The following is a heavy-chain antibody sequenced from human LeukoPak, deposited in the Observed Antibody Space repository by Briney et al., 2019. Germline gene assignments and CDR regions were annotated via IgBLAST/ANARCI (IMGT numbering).Heavy chain of an antibody. V-gene: IGHV3-49*03. Sequence: PGRSLRLSCTASGFTFGDYAMSWFRQAPGKGLEWIGFIRSKAYGGTTEYAASVKGRFTISRDDSKSIAYLQMNSLKTEDTAVYYCTRDHCSGGSCYSGYWGQGTLVTVSS. CDR3: TRDHCSGGSCYSGY. CDR2: IRSKAYGGTT. J-gene: IGHJ4*02. D-gene: IGHD2-15*01. CDR1: GFTFGDYA.